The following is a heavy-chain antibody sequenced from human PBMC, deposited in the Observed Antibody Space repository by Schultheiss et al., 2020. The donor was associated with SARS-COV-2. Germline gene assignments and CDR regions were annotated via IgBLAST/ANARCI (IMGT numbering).Heavy chain of an antibody. D-gene: IGHD5-18*01. CDR2: IYYSGST. Sequence: SQTLSLTCTVSGGSISSGYYWSWIRQPPGKGLEWIGYIYYSGSTNYNPSLKSRVTISVDTSKNQFSLKLSSVTAADTAVYYCARLGDTAVAVEPYWGQGTLVTVSS. J-gene: IGHJ4*02. V-gene: IGHV4-59*08. CDR3: ARLGDTAVAVEPY. CDR1: GGSISSGYY.